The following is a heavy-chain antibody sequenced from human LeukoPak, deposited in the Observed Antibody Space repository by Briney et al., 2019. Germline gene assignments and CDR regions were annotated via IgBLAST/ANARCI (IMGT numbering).Heavy chain of an antibody. D-gene: IGHD1-26*01. CDR3: ARARRVGDFDY. Sequence: GASVKVSCKASGGTFSSYAISWVRQAPGQGLEWMGRIIPILGIANYAQKFQGRVTITADKSTSTAYMELSSLRSEDTAVYYCARARRVGDFDYWGQGTLVTVSS. V-gene: IGHV1-69*04. J-gene: IGHJ4*02. CDR2: IIPILGIA. CDR1: GGTFSSYA.